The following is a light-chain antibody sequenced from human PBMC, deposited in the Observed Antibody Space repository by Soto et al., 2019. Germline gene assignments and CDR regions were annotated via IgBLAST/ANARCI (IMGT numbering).Light chain of an antibody. J-gene: IGKJ1*01. CDR1: QSVSSN. V-gene: IGKV3-20*01. CDR3: QQYGRSPPT. Sequence: EIVMTQSPATLSVSPGERATLSCRASQSVSSNFAWYQQKPGQAPRLLIYDASSRATGIPDRFSGSGSGTDFTLTISRLEPEDFAVYYCQQYGRSPPTFGQGTKVDIK. CDR2: DAS.